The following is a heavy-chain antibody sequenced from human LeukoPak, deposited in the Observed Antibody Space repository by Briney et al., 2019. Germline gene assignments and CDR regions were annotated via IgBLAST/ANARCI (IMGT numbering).Heavy chain of an antibody. J-gene: IGHJ4*02. V-gene: IGHV1-18*01. CDR1: GYTFTSYG. D-gene: IGHD3-16*02. CDR3: ARVTFGGVIVLYYFDY. CDR2: ISAYNGNT. Sequence: ASVKVSCKASGYTFTSYGISWVRQAPGQGLEWMGWISAYNGNTNYAQKLQGRVTMTTDTSTSTAYMELRSLRSDDTAVYFCARVTFGGVIVLYYFDYWGQGTLVTVSS.